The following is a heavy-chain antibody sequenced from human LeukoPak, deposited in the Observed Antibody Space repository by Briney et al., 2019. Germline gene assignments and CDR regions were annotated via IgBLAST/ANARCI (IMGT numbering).Heavy chain of an antibody. D-gene: IGHD6-13*01. J-gene: IGHJ4*02. CDR3: AKGRGSSSWYPFDY. Sequence: PGGSLRLSCAASGFTFSSYAMSWVRQPPGKGLEWVSAISGSGGTTYYADSVKGRFTISRDNSKNTLYLQMNSLRAEDSAVYYCAKGRGSSSWYPFDYWGQGTLVTVSS. V-gene: IGHV3-23*01. CDR1: GFTFSSYA. CDR2: ISGSGGTT.